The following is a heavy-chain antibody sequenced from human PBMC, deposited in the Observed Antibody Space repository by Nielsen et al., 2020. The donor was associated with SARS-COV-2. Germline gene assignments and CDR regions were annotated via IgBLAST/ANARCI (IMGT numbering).Heavy chain of an antibody. CDR2: VSHSGSI. CDR1: GGSVSSNDW. CDR3: AGGDLVVVPSPILGLGPFFYYFYLDV. Sequence: SETLSLTCAVSGGSVSSNDWWTWVRLSPGKGLEWIGEVSHSGSINYNPSLKSRVTLSMDKSKRQFSLRLTSVSAADTAVYFCAGGDLVVVPSPILGLGPFFYYFYLDVWGKGTTVIVSS. V-gene: IGHV4-4*02. D-gene: IGHD2-2*01. J-gene: IGHJ6*03.